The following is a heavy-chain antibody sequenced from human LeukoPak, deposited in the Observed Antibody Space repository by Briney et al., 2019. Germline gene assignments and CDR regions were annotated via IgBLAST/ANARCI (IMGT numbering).Heavy chain of an antibody. CDR1: GYTFTGYY. J-gene: IGHJ4*02. CDR3: ARDERYDSSGYPFDY. Sequence: GASVKVSCKVSGYTFTGYYLHWVRQAPGQGLEWMGWINPNSGDTNYAQKFQGRVTMTRDTSISTAYMELSRLRSDDTAVYYCARDERYDSSGYPFDYWGQGTLVTVSS. D-gene: IGHD3-22*01. V-gene: IGHV1-2*02. CDR2: INPNSGDT.